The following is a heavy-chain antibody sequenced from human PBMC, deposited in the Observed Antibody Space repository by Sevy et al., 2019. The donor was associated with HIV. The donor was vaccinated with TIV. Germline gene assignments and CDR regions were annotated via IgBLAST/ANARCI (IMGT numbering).Heavy chain of an antibody. J-gene: IGHJ4*02. Sequence: ATVKVSCKTSGYTFTSFGISWVRQAPGQGLERVGWISVYNRKTNYAQKFQGRITLTSDTSTRTAYMELRSLRSDDTAVYYCSRRGAFEYDSSGFQSHWGQGTLVTVSS. CDR1: GYTFTSFG. V-gene: IGHV1-18*01. CDR2: ISVYNRKT. D-gene: IGHD3-22*01. CDR3: SRRGAFEYDSSGFQSH.